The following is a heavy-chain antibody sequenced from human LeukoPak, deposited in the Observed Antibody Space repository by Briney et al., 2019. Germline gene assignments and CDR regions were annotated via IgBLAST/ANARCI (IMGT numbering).Heavy chain of an antibody. V-gene: IGHV3-21*01. CDR3: AREPIRRNTVTKQSAY. Sequence: GGSLRLSCAAPGFTFSSYSMNWVRQAPGKGLEWVSSISSSSSYIYYADSVKGRFTISRDNAKNSLYLQMNSLRAEDTAVYYCAREPIRRNTVTKQSAYWGQGTLVTVSS. CDR1: GFTFSSYS. J-gene: IGHJ4*02. CDR2: ISSSSSYI. D-gene: IGHD4-17*01.